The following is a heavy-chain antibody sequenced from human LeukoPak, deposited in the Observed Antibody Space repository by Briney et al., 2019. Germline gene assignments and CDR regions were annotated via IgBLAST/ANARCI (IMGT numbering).Heavy chain of an antibody. D-gene: IGHD6-25*01. CDR3: ARHQAAANNFDY. V-gene: IGHV4-34*01. J-gene: IGHJ4*02. CDR1: GGSFSGYY. Sequence: PSETLSLTCAVYGGSFSGYYWSWIRQPPGKGLEWIGEINHSGSTNYNPSLKSRVTISVDTSKNQFSLKLSSVTAADTAVYYCARHQAAANNFDYWGQGTLVTVSS. CDR2: INHSGST.